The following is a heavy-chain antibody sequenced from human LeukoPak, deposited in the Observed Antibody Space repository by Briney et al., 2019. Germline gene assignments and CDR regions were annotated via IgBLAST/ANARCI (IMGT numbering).Heavy chain of an antibody. V-gene: IGHV3-30*04. CDR1: GFTFSSYA. Sequence: PGGSLRLSCAASGFTFSSYAMHWVRQAPGKGLEWVAVISYDGSNKYYADSVKGRFTISRDNSKNTLYLQMNSLRAEDTAVYYCARDHTIVATISGSFDYWGQGTLVTVSS. J-gene: IGHJ4*02. D-gene: IGHD5-12*01. CDR3: ARDHTIVATISGSFDY. CDR2: ISYDGSNK.